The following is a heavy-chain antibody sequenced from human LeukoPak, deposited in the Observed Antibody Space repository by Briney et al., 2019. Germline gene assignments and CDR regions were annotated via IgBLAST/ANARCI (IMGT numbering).Heavy chain of an antibody. CDR2: IYYSGST. CDR1: GGSISSGDYY. Sequence: PSETLSLTCTVSGGSISSGDYYWSWIRQPPGKGLEWIGYIYYSGSTYYNPSLKRRVTISVDTSKNQFSLKLSSVTAADTAVYYCARVRYDSSGYYSFHFDYWGQGTLVTVSS. J-gene: IGHJ4*02. V-gene: IGHV4-30-4*08. CDR3: ARVRYDSSGYYSFHFDY. D-gene: IGHD3-22*01.